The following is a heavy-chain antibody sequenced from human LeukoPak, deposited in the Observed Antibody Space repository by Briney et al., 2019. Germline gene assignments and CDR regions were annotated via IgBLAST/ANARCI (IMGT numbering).Heavy chain of an antibody. D-gene: IGHD1-1*01. CDR2: ISSSSSTI. Sequence: GGSLRLPCAASGFTFSSYSMNWVRQAPGKGLEWVSYISSSSSTIYYADSVKGRFTISRDNAKNSLYLQMNNLRAEDTAVYYCARAGDGDYWGQGTLVTVSS. J-gene: IGHJ4*02. CDR1: GFTFSSYS. CDR3: ARAGDGDY. V-gene: IGHV3-48*01.